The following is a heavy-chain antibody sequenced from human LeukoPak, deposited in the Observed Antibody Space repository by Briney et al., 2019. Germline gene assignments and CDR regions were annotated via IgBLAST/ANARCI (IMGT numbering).Heavy chain of an antibody. CDR2: IDPSDSYT. CDR3: ARRRRAATGTFPFDS. D-gene: IGHD6-13*01. Sequence: GEPRKISSKGSGSRFTSYWISWVRQMPGRGLEWMGRIDPSDSYTNYSPSFQGHVTSSADKSISTAYLQWSSLKASDTAMYYCARRRRAATGTFPFDSWGQGTLVTVSS. V-gene: IGHV5-10-1*01. J-gene: IGHJ4*02. CDR1: GSRFTSYW.